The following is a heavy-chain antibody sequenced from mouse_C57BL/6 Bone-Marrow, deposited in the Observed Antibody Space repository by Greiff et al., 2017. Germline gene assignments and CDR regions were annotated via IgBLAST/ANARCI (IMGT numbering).Heavy chain of an antibody. CDR2: IYPGGGYT. Sequence: QLQQSGAELVRPGTSVKMSCKASGYTFTNYWIGWAKQRPGHGLEWIGDIYPGGGYTNYNEKFKGKATLTADKSSSTAYMQFSSLTSEDSAIYYCARDYGSSTSGVPYWYFDVWGTGTTVTVSS. CDR1: GYTFTNYW. J-gene: IGHJ1*03. D-gene: IGHD1-1*01. CDR3: ARDYGSSTSGVPYWYFDV. V-gene: IGHV1-63*01.